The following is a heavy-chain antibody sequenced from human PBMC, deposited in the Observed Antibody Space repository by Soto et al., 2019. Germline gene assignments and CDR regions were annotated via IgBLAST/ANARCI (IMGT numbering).Heavy chain of an antibody. Sequence: PGGSLRLSCAASGFTFSSYSMNWVRQAPGKGLEWVSYISSSSSTIYYADSVKGRFTISRDNAKNSLYLQMSSLRAEDTAVYYCARDISNYMDVWGKGTTVTVSS. CDR3: ARDISNYMDV. V-gene: IGHV3-48*01. CDR2: ISSSSSTI. J-gene: IGHJ6*03. CDR1: GFTFSSYS.